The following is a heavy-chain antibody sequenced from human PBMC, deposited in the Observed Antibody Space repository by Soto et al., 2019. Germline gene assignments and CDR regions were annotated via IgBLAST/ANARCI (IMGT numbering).Heavy chain of an antibody. CDR2: IDPSDSQT. CDR1: GYSFAGYW. V-gene: IGHV5-10-1*01. CDR3: PSQISASATGTNFHHCFHS. Sequence: PGEALKISCKGSGYSFAGYWITWVRQKPGKGLEWMGRIDPSDSQTYYSPSFRGHVTISATKSITTVFLQWSSLRDSDTQMYSCPSQISASATGTNFHHCFHSWGKGTTVTVSS. J-gene: IGHJ6*04. D-gene: IGHD2-8*01.